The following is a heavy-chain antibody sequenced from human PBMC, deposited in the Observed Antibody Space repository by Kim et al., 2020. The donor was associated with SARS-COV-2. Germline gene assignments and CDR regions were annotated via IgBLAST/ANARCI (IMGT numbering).Heavy chain of an antibody. CDR1: GGSISSGSYY. J-gene: IGHJ6*02. CDR2: IYTRGST. V-gene: IGHV4-61*02. D-gene: IGHD3-3*01. CDR3: ARDEFFGVSGGMDV. Sequence: SETLSLTCTVSGGSISSGSYYWSWIRQPAGKGLEWIGRIYTRGSTNYNPSLKSRVTISVDTSKNQFSLKLSSVTAADTAVYHCARDEFFGVSGGMDVWGQGTTVTVSS.